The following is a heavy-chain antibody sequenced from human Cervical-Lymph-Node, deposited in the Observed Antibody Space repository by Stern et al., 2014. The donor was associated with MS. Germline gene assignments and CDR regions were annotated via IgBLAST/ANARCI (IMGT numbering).Heavy chain of an antibody. D-gene: IGHD1-26*01. CDR2: IIPMFGSP. CDR1: GGTFSTFA. Sequence: QVQLVQSGAEVKKPGSSVKVSCKASGGTFSTFAFNWVRQAPGEGLEWMAGIIPMFGSPKYAQKFQGRVTITADESPSTAYMELGSLRSADTAVYYCATVESSASSRSVWGQGTTVTVSS. CDR3: ATVESSASSRSV. V-gene: IGHV1-69*01. J-gene: IGHJ6*02.